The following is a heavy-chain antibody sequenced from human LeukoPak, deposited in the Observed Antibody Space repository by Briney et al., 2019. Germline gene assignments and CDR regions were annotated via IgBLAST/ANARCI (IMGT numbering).Heavy chain of an antibody. CDR1: GYAFTSYY. V-gene: IGHV1-46*01. D-gene: IGHD3-22*01. CDR2: TNPSGGST. J-gene: IGHJ4*02. CDR3: ARDLESHYYDSSGFDY. Sequence: GASVKVSCKASGYAFTSYYMHWVRQAPGQGLEWMGITNPSGGSTSYAQKFQGRVTMTRDTSTSTVYMELSSLRSEDTAVYYCARDLESHYYDSSGFDYWGQGTLVTVSS.